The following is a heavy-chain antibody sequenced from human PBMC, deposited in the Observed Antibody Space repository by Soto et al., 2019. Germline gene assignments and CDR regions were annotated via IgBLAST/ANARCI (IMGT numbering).Heavy chain of an antibody. Sequence: QVQVVQSGAEVKKPGASVKVSCMASGYTFTGYFIPWGREVHGQGLEYMGCSNPNTGGKDYAKKFQGRVTTTRDTSISTVLMEMKSPTSDSTGANYCARVTSWTARDRFDPWGQGTLVTVSS. CDR3: ARVTSWTARDRFDP. D-gene: IGHD2-21*02. V-gene: IGHV1-2*02. CDR1: GYTFTGYF. J-gene: IGHJ5*02. CDR2: SNPNTGGK.